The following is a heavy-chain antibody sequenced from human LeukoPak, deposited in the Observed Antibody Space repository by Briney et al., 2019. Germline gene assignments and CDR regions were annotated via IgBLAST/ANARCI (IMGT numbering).Heavy chain of an antibody. CDR3: ASAQQLVFSFDP. CDR1: GGSISSYY. D-gene: IGHD6-13*01. V-gene: IGHV4-59*01. CDR2: IYYSGST. Sequence: TSETLSPTCTVSGGSISSYYWSWIRQPPGKGLEWIGYIYYSGSTNYNPSLKSRVTISVDTSKNQFSLKLSSVTAADTAVYYCASAQQLVFSFDPWGQGTLVTVSS. J-gene: IGHJ5*02.